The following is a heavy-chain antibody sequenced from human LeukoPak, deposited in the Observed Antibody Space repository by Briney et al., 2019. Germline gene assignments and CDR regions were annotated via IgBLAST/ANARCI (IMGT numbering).Heavy chain of an antibody. V-gene: IGHV3-30-3*01. Sequence: PGGSLRLSCAASGFTFSSYAMHWVRQAPGKGLEWVAVISYDGSNKYYADSVKGRFTISRDNSKNTLYLQMNSLRAEDTAVYYCAGGGGPPLGYYGMDVWGQGTTVTVSS. J-gene: IGHJ6*02. CDR3: AGGGGPPLGYYGMDV. CDR2: ISYDGSNK. D-gene: IGHD3-16*01. CDR1: GFTFSSYA.